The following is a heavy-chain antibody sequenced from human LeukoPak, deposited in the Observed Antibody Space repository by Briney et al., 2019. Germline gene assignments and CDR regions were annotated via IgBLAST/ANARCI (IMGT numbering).Heavy chain of an antibody. V-gene: IGHV1-8*01. J-gene: IGHJ5*02. CDR3: ARGRGYDYVWGSYRYYWFDP. Sequence: ASVKVSCKASGYTFTSYDINWVRQATGQGLEWMGWMNPNSGSTGYAQKFQGRVTMTRNTSISTAYMELSSLRSEDTAVYYCARGRGYDYVWGSYRYYWFDPWGQGTLVTVSS. CDR1: GYTFTSYD. CDR2: MNPNSGST. D-gene: IGHD3-16*02.